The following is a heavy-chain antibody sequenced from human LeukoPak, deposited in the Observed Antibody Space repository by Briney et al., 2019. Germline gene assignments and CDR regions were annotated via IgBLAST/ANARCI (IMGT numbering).Heavy chain of an antibody. V-gene: IGHV3-21*01. CDR2: ISSSSSYI. CDR1: GFTFSSYA. D-gene: IGHD4-17*01. J-gene: IGHJ6*03. CDR3: ARDKAPGRMTTVTMDV. Sequence: GGSLRLSCAASGFTFSSYAMSWVRQAPGKGLEWVSSISSSSSYIYYADSVKGRFTISRDNAKNSLYLQMNSLRAEDTAVYYCARDKAPGRMTTVTMDVWGKGTAVTISS.